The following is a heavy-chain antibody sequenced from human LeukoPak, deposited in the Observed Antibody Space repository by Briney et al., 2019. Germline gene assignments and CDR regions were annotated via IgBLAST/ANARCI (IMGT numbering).Heavy chain of an antibody. V-gene: IGHV3-30*02. CDR2: IQYDGSNK. Sequence: GGSLRLSCAPSAFTFNKYGMHWVRQAPGKGLEWLTFIQYDGSNKYYADSVKGRFTISRDNAKNSLYLQMNSLRAEDTAVYYCARVPRSNWNEYWGQGTLVTVSS. CDR3: ARVPRSNWNEY. D-gene: IGHD1-1*01. J-gene: IGHJ4*02. CDR1: AFTFNKYG.